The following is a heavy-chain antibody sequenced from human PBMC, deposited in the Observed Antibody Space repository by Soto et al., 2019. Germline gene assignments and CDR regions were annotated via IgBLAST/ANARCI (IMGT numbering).Heavy chain of an antibody. V-gene: IGHV1-58*01. D-gene: IGHD3-22*01. J-gene: IGHJ5*02. CDR1: GFTFTSSA. CDR3: AADYYDSSGYSGTWLDP. CDR2: IVVGSGNT. Sequence: SVKVSCKASGFTFTSSALQWVRQARGQRLEWIGWIVVGSGNTNYAQKFQERVTITRDMSTSTAYMELSSLRSEDTAVYYCAADYYDSSGYSGTWLDPWGQVALFTVS.